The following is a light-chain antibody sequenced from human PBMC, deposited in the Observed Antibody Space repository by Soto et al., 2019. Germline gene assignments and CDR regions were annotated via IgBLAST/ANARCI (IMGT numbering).Light chain of an antibody. V-gene: IGLV2-23*01. J-gene: IGLJ2*01. CDR2: EGT. CDR3: CYFAHDTLSGTVV. CDR1: SSDVGSYNL. Sequence: QSALTQPASVSGSPGQSITISCTGTSSDVGSYNLVSWYQQNPGKAPKLMIYEGTKRPSGASDRFSGSKSGNTASMTISGLQPEVEADYYCCYFAHDTLSGTVVFGGGTKVTVL.